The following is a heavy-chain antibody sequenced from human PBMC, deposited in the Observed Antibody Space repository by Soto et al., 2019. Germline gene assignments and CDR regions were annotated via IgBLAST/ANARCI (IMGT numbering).Heavy chain of an antibody. CDR3: ARGNRYYDFWSGYWTYYYYGMDV. J-gene: IGHJ6*02. CDR2: INPNSGGT. V-gene: IGHV1-2*02. D-gene: IGHD3-3*01. CDR1: GYTFTGYY. Sequence: ASVKVSCKASGYTFTGYYMHWVRQAPGQGLEWMGWINPNSGGTNYAQKFQGRVTMTRDTSISTAYMELSRLRSDDTAVYYCARGNRYYDFWSGYWTYYYYGMDVWGQGTTVTVSS.